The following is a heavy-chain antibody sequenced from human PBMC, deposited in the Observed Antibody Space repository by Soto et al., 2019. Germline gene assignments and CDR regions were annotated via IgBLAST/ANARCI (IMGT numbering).Heavy chain of an antibody. CDR2: ISAYNGNT. CDR1: GYTFTSYG. Sequence: ASVKVSCKASGYTFTSYGISWVRQAPGQGLEWMGWISAYNGNTNYAQKLQGRVTMTTDTSTSTAYMELRSLRSDDTAVYYCARDLGRITIFGVAKSPGTHYYYGMDVWGQGTTVTVSS. J-gene: IGHJ6*02. D-gene: IGHD3-3*01. CDR3: ARDLGRITIFGVAKSPGTHYYYGMDV. V-gene: IGHV1-18*04.